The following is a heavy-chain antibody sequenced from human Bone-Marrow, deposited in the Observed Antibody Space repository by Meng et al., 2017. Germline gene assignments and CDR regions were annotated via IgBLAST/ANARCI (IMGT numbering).Heavy chain of an antibody. CDR1: GFTVTGYH. Sequence: QVVDAGGGLVQPGESLSLSCAASGFTVTGYHMTWVRQAPGKGLEWVSSISSSSSYIYYADSVKGRFTISRDNAKNSLYLQMNSLRAEDTAVYYCARVLRIGDFDYWGQGTLVTVSS. CDR2: ISSSSSYI. CDR3: ARVLRIGDFDY. V-gene: IGHV3-21*01. D-gene: IGHD2-15*01. J-gene: IGHJ4*02.